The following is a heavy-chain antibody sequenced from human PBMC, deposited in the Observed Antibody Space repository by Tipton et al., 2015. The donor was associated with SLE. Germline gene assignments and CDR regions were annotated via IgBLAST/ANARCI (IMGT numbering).Heavy chain of an antibody. J-gene: IGHJ6*02. CDR2: INHSGST. Sequence: TLSLTCAVYGGSFSGYYWSWIRQPPGKGLEWIGEINHSGSTNHNPSLKSRVTISVDTSKNQVSLNLSSVTAADTAVYYCARGRRSGALYNQYYGMDVWGQGTTVIVSS. D-gene: IGHD1-26*01. CDR3: ARGRRSGALYNQYYGMDV. V-gene: IGHV4-34*01. CDR1: GGSFSGYY.